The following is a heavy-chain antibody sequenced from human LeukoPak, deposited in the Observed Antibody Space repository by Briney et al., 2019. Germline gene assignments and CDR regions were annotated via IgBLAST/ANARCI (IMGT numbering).Heavy chain of an antibody. CDR2: IYTSGST. J-gene: IGHJ4*02. V-gene: IGHV4-61*02. CDR3: ARSSWYDIIGY. CDR1: GGSISSGSYY. Sequence: SETLSLTCTVSGGSISSGSYYWSWIRQPAGKGLEWIGRIYTSGSTSYHPSLKSRVTISVDTSKNQFSLKLSSVTAADTAVYYCARSSWYDIIGYWGQGTLVTVSS. D-gene: IGHD6-13*01.